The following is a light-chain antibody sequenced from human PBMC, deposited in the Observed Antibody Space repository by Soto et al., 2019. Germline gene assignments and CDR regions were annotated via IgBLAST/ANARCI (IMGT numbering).Light chain of an antibody. J-gene: IGKJ4*01. CDR3: LQRSNWPLT. Sequence: VMTHSPATLSLSPGDRATLSCRASQSVSSDLAWYQQKPGQAPRLLIYGASSRVTGIPARFSGSGSGTEFTLTISSLEPEDFGVYYCLQRSNWPLTFGGGTKVDIK. CDR2: GAS. V-gene: IGKV3-11*01. CDR1: QSVSSD.